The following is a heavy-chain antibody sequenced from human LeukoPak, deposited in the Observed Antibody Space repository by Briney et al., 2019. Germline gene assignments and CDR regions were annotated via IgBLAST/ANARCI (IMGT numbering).Heavy chain of an antibody. CDR2: ASHDEVGK. D-gene: IGHD4-17*01. CDR1: GFTFSSYA. Sequence: PGGSLRLSCAASGFTFSSYAMSWVRQAPGRGLEWVAVASHDEVGKQFADSVKGRFTLSRDNSRDSLHLQMNRLRDEDTGVYYCAKDRGYGEHEPFESWGQGSLVIVSS. CDR3: AKDRGYGEHEPFES. V-gene: IGHV3-30*18. J-gene: IGHJ4*02.